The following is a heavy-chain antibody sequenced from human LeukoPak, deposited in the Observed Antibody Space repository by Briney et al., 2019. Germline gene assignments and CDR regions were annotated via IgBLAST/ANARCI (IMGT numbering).Heavy chain of an antibody. CDR1: GFTFSSFW. V-gene: IGHV3-7*01. CDR2: IKKDGREK. J-gene: IGHJ6*03. Sequence: GGSLRLSCAASGFTFSSFWMGWVRQAPGKGREWVANIKKDGREKSHVDSVKGRFTISRDNAKNSLYLQMNSLRAEDTAVYYCARDGQDCGGDRSYYYYYYMDVWGKGTTVTVSS. CDR3: ARDGQDCGGDRSYYYYYYMDV. D-gene: IGHD2-21*01.